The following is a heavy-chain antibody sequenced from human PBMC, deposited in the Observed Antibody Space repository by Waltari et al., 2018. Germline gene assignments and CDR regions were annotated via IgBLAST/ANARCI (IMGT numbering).Heavy chain of an antibody. J-gene: IGHJ6*02. D-gene: IGHD3-10*01. CDR1: GGSISSYS. V-gene: IGHV4-59*08. Sequence: QVQLQESGPGLVKPSETLSLTCPVSGGSISSYSWTWTRQPPGKGLEWIGYIYYSGSTNYNPSLKSRVTISVDTSKSQFSLKVSSVTAADTAVYYCARHESSSGYYGMDVWGQGTTVTVSS. CDR2: IYYSGST. CDR3: ARHESSSGYYGMDV.